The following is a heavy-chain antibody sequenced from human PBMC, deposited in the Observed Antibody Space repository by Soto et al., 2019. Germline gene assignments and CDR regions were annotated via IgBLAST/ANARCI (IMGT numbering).Heavy chain of an antibody. CDR1: GVTFSSYA. Sequence: GSLRLSCAASGVTFSSYAMSWVRQAPGKGLEWVSAISGSGGSTYYADSVKGRFTISRDNSKNTLYLQMNSLRAEDTAVYYCAIDLVVPAANKYYYMDVWGKGTTVTVSS. V-gene: IGHV3-23*01. CDR2: ISGSGGST. D-gene: IGHD2-2*01. J-gene: IGHJ6*03. CDR3: AIDLVVPAANKYYYMDV.